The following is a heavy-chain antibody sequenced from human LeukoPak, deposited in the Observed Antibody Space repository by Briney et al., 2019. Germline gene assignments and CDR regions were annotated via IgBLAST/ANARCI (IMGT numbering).Heavy chain of an antibody. CDR2: ISRSSSYI. J-gene: IGHJ6*02. Sequence: GGSLRLSCAASGFTFSSYSMNWVRQAPGKGLEWVSSISRSSSYIYYADSVKGPFTISRDNAKNSLYLQMNSLRAEDTAVYYCARVRVYYDSSGYSQGMDVWGQGTTVTVSS. CDR3: ARVRVYYDSSGYSQGMDV. D-gene: IGHD3-22*01. CDR1: GFTFSSYS. V-gene: IGHV3-21*01.